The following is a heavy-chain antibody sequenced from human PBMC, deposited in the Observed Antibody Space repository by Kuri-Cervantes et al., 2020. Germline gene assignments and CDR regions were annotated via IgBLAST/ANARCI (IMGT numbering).Heavy chain of an antibody. CDR2: IWHDGRNK. Sequence: GESLKISCAASGFTFSTYGMHWVRQVPGKGLEWVALIWHDGRNKYYADSVKGRFTVSRDNSKNTLYLQMHTLRAEDTALYYCVKNVAARQYFFDFWGQGTLVTVSS. CDR1: GFTFSTYG. CDR3: VKNVAARQYFFDF. V-gene: IGHV3-33*06. J-gene: IGHJ4*02. D-gene: IGHD6-6*01.